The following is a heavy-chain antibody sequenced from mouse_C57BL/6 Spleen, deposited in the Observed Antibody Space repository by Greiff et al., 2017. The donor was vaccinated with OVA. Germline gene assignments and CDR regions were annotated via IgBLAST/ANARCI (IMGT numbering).Heavy chain of an antibody. CDR3: ARGGYLYAMDY. CDR1: GFTFSDYY. Sequence: EVQLVESEGGLVQPGSSMKLSCTASGFTFSDYYMAWVSQVPEKGLEWVANINSDGSSTYYMDSLKSRFIISRDNAKNILYLQMSSLKSEDTATYYCARGGYLYAMDYWGQGTSVTVSS. J-gene: IGHJ4*01. D-gene: IGHD2-2*01. CDR2: INSDGSST. V-gene: IGHV5-16*01.